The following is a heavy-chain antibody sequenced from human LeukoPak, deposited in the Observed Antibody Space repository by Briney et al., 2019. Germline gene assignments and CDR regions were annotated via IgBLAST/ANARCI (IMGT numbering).Heavy chain of an antibody. CDR2: SYIRVGT. Sequence: SQSLYLTRTVSVGSISIDSYYWGWSRHPARKGLEWSWRSYIRVGTNNNPSLKRRVTTSVETPKSHCYLKMSSLISADTAVYYCAREYYYGSGVWFDPWGQGTLVTVSS. V-gene: IGHV4-61*02. CDR3: AREYYYGSGVWFDP. D-gene: IGHD3-10*01. CDR1: VGSISIDSYY. J-gene: IGHJ5*02.